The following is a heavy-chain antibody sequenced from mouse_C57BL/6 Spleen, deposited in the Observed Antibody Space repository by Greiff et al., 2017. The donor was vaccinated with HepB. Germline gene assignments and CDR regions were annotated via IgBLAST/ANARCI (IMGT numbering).Heavy chain of an antibody. CDR2: IYPEDGET. J-gene: IGHJ1*03. D-gene: IGHD1-1*01. CDR1: GFNFNDYY. CDR3: ARGGTVVMYFDV. Sequence: VQLQQSGAELVKPGASVKLSCTASGFNFNDYYMHWVKQRTEQGLEWIGRIYPEDGETKYAPKFQGKATITADTSSNTAYLQLSSLTSEDTAVDYCARGGTVVMYFDVWGTGTTVTVSS. V-gene: IGHV14-2*01.